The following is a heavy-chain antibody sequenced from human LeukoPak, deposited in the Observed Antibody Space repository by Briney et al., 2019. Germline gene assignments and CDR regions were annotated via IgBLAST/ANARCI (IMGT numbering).Heavy chain of an antibody. J-gene: IGHJ4*02. D-gene: IGHD6-19*01. CDR2: VASSGTTK. V-gene: IGHV3-48*03. CDR1: GFSFNTYE. CDR3: ARGGWHYVFNY. Sequence: GGSLRLSCAASGFSFNTYEMNWVRQAPGKGLEWLSYVASSGTTKYYADSVQGRFTISRDNAKNSLYLQMNSLRVEDTAVYYCARGGWHYVFNYWGQGTLVTVSS.